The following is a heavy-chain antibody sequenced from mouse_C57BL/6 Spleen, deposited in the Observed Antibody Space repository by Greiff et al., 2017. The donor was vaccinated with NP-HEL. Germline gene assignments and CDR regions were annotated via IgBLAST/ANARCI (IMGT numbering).Heavy chain of an antibody. V-gene: IGHV1-22*01. CDR1: GYTFTDYN. D-gene: IGHD1-1*01. J-gene: IGHJ3*01. Sequence: EVKLMESGPELVKPGASVKMSCKASGYTFTDYNMHWVKQSHGKSLEWIGYINPNNGGTSYNQKFKGKATLTVNKSSSTAYMELRSLTSEDSAVYYCARGGYGSSYDWFAYWGQGTLVTVSA. CDR3: ARGGYGSSYDWFAY. CDR2: INPNNGGT.